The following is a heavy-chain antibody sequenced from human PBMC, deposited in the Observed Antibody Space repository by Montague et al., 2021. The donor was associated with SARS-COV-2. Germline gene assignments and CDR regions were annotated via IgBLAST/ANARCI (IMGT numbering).Heavy chain of an antibody. CDR1: GFTFGNYA. J-gene: IGHJ6*02. CDR3: AKELTLAGEYYSYGMDV. V-gene: IGHV3-23*03. CDR2: IYSGGNTK. D-gene: IGHD6-19*01. Sequence: SLRLSCAASGFTFGNYAMHWVRQAPGKGLEWVSIIYSGGNTKDYAESVKGRFTISRDNSKNMLYLQMNSLRAEDTAVYYCAKELTLAGEYYSYGMDVWGQGTTVTVSS.